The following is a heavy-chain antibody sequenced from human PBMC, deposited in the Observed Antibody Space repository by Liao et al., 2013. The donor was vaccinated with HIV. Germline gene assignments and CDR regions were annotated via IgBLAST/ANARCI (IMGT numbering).Heavy chain of an antibody. J-gene: IGHJ3*01. CDR1: GDYISNQNYY. CDR2: ISASGST. D-gene: IGHD3-3*01. V-gene: IGHV4-61*02. Sequence: QVQLQESGPGLVESSQTLSLTCTIFGDYISNQNYYWNWVRQPAGKGLEWIGRISASGSTNYNPSHKSRVLMSVDTSKSQFSLKLTSVTAADTAVYFCAARITISGVAIPHALDVWGQGTMVASLQ. CDR3: AARITISGVAIPHALDV.